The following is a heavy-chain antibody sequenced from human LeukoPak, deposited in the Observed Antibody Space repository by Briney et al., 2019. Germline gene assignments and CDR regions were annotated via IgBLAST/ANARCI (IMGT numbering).Heavy chain of an antibody. Sequence: GASVKVSCKASGYTFTSYDINWVRQATGQGLEWMGWMNPNSDNTGYAQKFQGRVTITWDTSISTAYMELSSLRSEDSAVYYCARRGDNYYYYMDVWGKGTTVTVSS. V-gene: IGHV1-8*03. CDR2: MNPNSDNT. CDR1: GYTFTSYD. CDR3: ARRGDNYYYYMDV. J-gene: IGHJ6*03. D-gene: IGHD2-21*02.